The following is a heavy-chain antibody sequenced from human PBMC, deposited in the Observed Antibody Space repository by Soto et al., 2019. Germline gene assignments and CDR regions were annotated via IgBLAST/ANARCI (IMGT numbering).Heavy chain of an antibody. D-gene: IGHD2-21*02. CDR3: ARDDVTFCGGDCYRYLYFGLDV. Sequence: SVKVSCKASGGNFKTFAINWVRQAPGLGLEWMGGIIPMLPTTAYAHKFQGRVTITADESTRTTYMELRSLTSEDTAVYYCARDDVTFCGGDCYRYLYFGLDVWGQGTQVTVSS. CDR1: GGNFKTFA. J-gene: IGHJ6*02. V-gene: IGHV1-69*13. CDR2: IIPMLPTT.